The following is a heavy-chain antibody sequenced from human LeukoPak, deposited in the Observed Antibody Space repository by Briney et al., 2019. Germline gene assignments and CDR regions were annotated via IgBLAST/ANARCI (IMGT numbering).Heavy chain of an antibody. CDR1: GRSISSYY. CDR2: IYTSGST. Sequence: SETLSLTCTVSGRSISSYYWSWIRQPAGKGLEWIGRIYTSGSTNYNPSLKSRVTMSVDTSKNQLSLKLSSVTAADTAVYYCARDGDQTGYFDYWGQGTLVTVSS. CDR3: ARDGDQTGYFDY. V-gene: IGHV4-4*07. D-gene: IGHD7-27*01. J-gene: IGHJ4*02.